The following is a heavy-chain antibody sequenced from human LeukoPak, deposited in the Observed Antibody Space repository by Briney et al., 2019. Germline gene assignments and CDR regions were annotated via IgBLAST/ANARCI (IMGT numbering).Heavy chain of an antibody. CDR3: AREPGTDYRKYYFDY. D-gene: IGHD3/OR15-3a*01. CDR1: GFTFSSYY. CDR2: LYNGGTT. V-gene: IGHV3-53*01. Sequence: GGSLRLSCAASGFTFSSYYMSWVRQAPDMGLEWVSVLYNGGTTYYADSVKGRFTISRDNSKNTVYLQMDSLRAEDTAVYYCAREPGTDYRKYYFDYWGQGTLVTVSS. J-gene: IGHJ4*02.